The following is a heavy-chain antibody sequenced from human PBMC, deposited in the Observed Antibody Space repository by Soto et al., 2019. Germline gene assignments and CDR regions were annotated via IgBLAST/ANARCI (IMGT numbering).Heavy chain of an antibody. J-gene: IGHJ4*02. CDR3: TRDPYGGSRYYFDS. Sequence: GGSLRLSCAASGFSFSNYAMHWVRQAPGKGLEWVAVIWYDGSNKYYADSVKGRFTISKDNSQTTVYLQMNSLRAEDSAVYYCTRDPYGGSRYYFDSWGQGTLVTVSS. D-gene: IGHD1-26*01. CDR1: GFSFSNYA. V-gene: IGHV3-33*01. CDR2: IWYDGSNK.